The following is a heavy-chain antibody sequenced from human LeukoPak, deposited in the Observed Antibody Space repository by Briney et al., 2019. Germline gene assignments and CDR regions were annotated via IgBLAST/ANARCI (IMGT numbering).Heavy chain of an antibody. D-gene: IGHD6-19*01. CDR2: MHYSGST. Sequence: GSLRLSCAASGFTFGSYWMSWVRQSPETGLEWIGSMHYSGSTYYNPSLNSRVTISVDTSKDQFSLKLTSVTAADTAVYYCCGSGWFAGPFGYWGQGALVTVSS. CDR1: GFTFGSYW. CDR3: CGSGWFAGPFGY. J-gene: IGHJ4*02. V-gene: IGHV4-39*07.